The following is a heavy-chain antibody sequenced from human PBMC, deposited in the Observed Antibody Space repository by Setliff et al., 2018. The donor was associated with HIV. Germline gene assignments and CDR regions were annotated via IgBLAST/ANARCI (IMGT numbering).Heavy chain of an antibody. CDR1: GYSISSGYY. CDR2: IYHAGNT. Sequence: SETLSLTCTVTGYSISSGYYWAWIRQPPGKGLEWIGYIYHAGNTYYNPSLKSRVTISVDTSKNQFSLKLSSVTAADTAVYYCARDTELAYVDYWGQGTLVTVSS. J-gene: IGHJ4*02. D-gene: IGHD4-4*01. V-gene: IGHV4-38-2*02. CDR3: ARDTELAYVDY.